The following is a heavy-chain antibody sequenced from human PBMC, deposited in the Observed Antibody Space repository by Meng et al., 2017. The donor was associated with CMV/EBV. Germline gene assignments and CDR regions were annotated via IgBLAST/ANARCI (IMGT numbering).Heavy chain of an antibody. CDR2: ISAYNGNT. CDR3: ARGRRGADNWFDP. CDR1: GYSFTSYG. V-gene: IGHV1-18*01. J-gene: IGHJ5*02. Sequence: VQAGAEVKTAGASVKASCKVFGYSFTSYGISWVRQSPGQGLEWMGWISAYNGNTNYAQKLQGRVTMTTDTSTSTAYMELRSLRSDDTAVYYCARGRRGADNWFDPWGQGTLVTVSS.